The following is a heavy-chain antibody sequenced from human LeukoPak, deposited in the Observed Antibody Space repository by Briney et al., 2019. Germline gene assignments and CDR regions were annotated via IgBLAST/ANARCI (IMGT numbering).Heavy chain of an antibody. Sequence: PSETLSLTCTVSGYSISSGYYWGWIRQPPGKGLEWIGSIYHSGSTYYNPSLKSRVTISVDTSKNQFPLKLSSVTAADTAVYYCARSSEGRYYYDSSGFSYYYYYMDVWGKGTTVTISS. J-gene: IGHJ6*03. V-gene: IGHV4-38-2*02. CDR2: IYHSGST. CDR3: ARSSEGRYYYDSSGFSYYYYYMDV. CDR1: GYSISSGYY. D-gene: IGHD3-22*01.